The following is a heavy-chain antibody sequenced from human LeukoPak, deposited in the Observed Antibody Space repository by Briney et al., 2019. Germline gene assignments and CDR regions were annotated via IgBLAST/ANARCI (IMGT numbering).Heavy chain of an antibody. CDR3: TRHLIGATPFDY. D-gene: IGHD4/OR15-4a*01. J-gene: IGHJ4*02. Sequence: GGSLRLSCAASGLTFSDSAFHWVRQASGKGLEWVGRIRSKPSNYETAYTASVKGRFTISRDDSKNTAYLQMNSPNTEDTAMYYCTRHLIGATPFDYWGQGTLVSVSS. V-gene: IGHV3-73*01. CDR1: GLTFSDSA. CDR2: IRSKPSNYET.